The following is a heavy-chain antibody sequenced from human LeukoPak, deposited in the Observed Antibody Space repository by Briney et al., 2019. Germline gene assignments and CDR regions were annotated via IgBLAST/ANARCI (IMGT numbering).Heavy chain of an antibody. CDR3: ARASYYDSSGYSLFGY. V-gene: IGHV4-34*01. Sequence: PSETLSLTCAVYGGSLSGYYWSWIRQPPGKGLEWIGEINHSGSTNYNPSLKSRVTISVDTSKNQFSLKLSSVTAADTAVYYCARASYYDSSGYSLFGYWGQGTLVTVSS. CDR2: INHSGST. J-gene: IGHJ4*02. D-gene: IGHD3-22*01. CDR1: GGSLSGYY.